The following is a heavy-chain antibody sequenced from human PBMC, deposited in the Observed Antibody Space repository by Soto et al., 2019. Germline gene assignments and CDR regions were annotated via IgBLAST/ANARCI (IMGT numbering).Heavy chain of an antibody. Sequence: LRLSCAASGFTFSSYGMHWVRQAPGKGLEWVAVISYDGSNKYYADSVKGRFTISRDNSKNTLYLQMNSLRAEDTAVYYCAKAWDYYYGMDVWGQGTTVTVSS. V-gene: IGHV3-30*18. CDR1: GFTFSSYG. CDR3: AKAWDYYYGMDV. CDR2: ISYDGSNK. D-gene: IGHD3-16*01. J-gene: IGHJ6*02.